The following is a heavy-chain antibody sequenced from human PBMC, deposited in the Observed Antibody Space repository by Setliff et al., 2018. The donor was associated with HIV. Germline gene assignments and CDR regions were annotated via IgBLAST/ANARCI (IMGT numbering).Heavy chain of an antibody. V-gene: IGHV4-34*01. D-gene: IGHD6-19*01. CDR2: INHSGST. CDR1: GGSFSGHY. CDR3: ARQGAVTGHSFDY. J-gene: IGHJ4*02. Sequence: SETLSLTCAVYGGSFSGHYWTWIRQHPGKGLEWIGYINHSGSTNYNQSLKSRVTISVDTSKNLFSLRLSSVTAADTAVYYCARQGAVTGHSFDYWGQGALVTVSS.